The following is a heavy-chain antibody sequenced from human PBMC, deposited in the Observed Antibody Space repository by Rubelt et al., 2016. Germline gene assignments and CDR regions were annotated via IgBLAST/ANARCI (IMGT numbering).Heavy chain of an antibody. J-gene: IGHJ4*02. CDR1: GFTFSSYA. D-gene: IGHD1-14*01. CDR3: ATERYYRFDN. Sequence: EVQLLESGGGLVQPGGSLRLSCGVSGFTFSSYAMSWVRQAPGEGLECVSLIGTSGGTKYYADSVKGRFTISRDNAKNPLYLQMNIVRAEDTAVYYCATERYYRFDNWGQGTLVTVSS. V-gene: IGHV3-23*01. CDR2: IGTSGGTK.